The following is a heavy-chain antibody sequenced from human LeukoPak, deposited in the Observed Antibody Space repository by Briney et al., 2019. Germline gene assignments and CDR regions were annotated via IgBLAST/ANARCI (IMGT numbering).Heavy chain of an antibody. CDR1: GGSISSYY. Sequence: SETLSLTCTVSGGSISSYYWSWIRQPPGKGLEWIGYIYYSGSTNYNPSLKSRVTISVDTSKNQFSLKLSSVTAADTAVYYCARGGSGTFDYWGQGTLVTVSS. J-gene: IGHJ4*02. CDR3: ARGGSGTFDY. D-gene: IGHD3-10*01. V-gene: IGHV4-59*01. CDR2: IYYSGST.